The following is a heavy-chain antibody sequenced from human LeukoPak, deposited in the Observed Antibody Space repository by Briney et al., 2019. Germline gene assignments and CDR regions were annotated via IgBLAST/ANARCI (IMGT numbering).Heavy chain of an antibody. J-gene: IGHJ4*02. Sequence: PGGSLRLSCAASGFTFSSYGITWVRQAPGKGLEWVSVIYGGVNTVYADSVQGRFTISRDNSKNTLSLEMNSLRAEDTAVYYCAKSPKTGFLFDYWGKGTLVTVSS. CDR1: GFTFSSYG. CDR3: AKSPKTGFLFDY. CDR2: IYGGVNT. V-gene: IGHV3-66*01. D-gene: IGHD1-1*01.